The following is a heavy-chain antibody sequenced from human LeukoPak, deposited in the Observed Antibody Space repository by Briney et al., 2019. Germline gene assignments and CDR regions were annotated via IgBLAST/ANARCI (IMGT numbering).Heavy chain of an antibody. CDR3: ARIGGDRHPIEY. V-gene: IGHV3-33*01. CDR1: GFTFSSYG. Sequence: GRSLRLSCAASGFTFSSYGMHWVRQAPGKGLEWVAVIWYDGTNKYYADSVKGRFTISRDNSKNTLYQQMNSLRAEDTAVYYCARIGGDRHPIEYWGQGTLVTVSS. J-gene: IGHJ4*02. CDR2: IWYDGTNK. D-gene: IGHD2-21*02.